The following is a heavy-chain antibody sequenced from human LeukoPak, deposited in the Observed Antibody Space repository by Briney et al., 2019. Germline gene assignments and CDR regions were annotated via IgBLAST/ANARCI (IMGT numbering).Heavy chain of an antibody. Sequence: GGSLRLSCAASGFTFSSYAMSWVRQAPGKGLEWVSAISGSGGSTYYADSVKGRFTISRDNSKNTLYLQMNSLRAEDTAVYYCAKDNGLSSYPWGPMDVWGQGTTVTVSS. CDR2: ISGSGGST. V-gene: IGHV3-23*01. D-gene: IGHD3-16*01. CDR1: GFTFSSYA. CDR3: AKDNGLSSYPWGPMDV. J-gene: IGHJ6*02.